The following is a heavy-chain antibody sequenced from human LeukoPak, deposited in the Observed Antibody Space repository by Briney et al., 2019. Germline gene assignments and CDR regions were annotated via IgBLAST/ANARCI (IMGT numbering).Heavy chain of an antibody. CDR2: MNPNSGNT. CDR3: ARSRTLRFFTSWYYGMDV. D-gene: IGHD3-3*01. V-gene: IGHV1-8*01. Sequence: GASVKVSCKASGYTFTSYDINWVRQATGQGLEWMGWMNPNSGNTGYAQKFQGRVTMTRNTSISTAYMELSSLRSEDTAVYYCARSRTLRFFTSWYYGMDVWGQGTTVTVSS. CDR1: GYTFTSYD. J-gene: IGHJ6*02.